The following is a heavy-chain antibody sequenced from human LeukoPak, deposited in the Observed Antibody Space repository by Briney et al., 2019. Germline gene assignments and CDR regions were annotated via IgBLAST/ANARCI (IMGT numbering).Heavy chain of an antibody. D-gene: IGHD1-7*01. J-gene: IGHJ4*02. CDR3: AKDKVTGTTVLILDY. Sequence: GRSLRLSCAASGFTFDDYAMHWVRQAPGKGLEWVSAISGSGGSTYYADSVKGRFTISRDNSKNTLYLQMNSLRAEDTAVYYCAKDKVTGTTVLILDYWGQGTLVTVSS. CDR2: ISGSGGST. V-gene: IGHV3-23*01. CDR1: GFTFDDYA.